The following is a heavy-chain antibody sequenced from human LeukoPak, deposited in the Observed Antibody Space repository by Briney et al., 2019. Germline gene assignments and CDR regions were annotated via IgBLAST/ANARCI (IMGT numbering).Heavy chain of an antibody. J-gene: IGHJ3*02. D-gene: IGHD5-12*01. CDR1: GGTFSSYA. CDR2: IIPIFGTA. Sequence: ASVKVSCKASGGTFSSYAISWVRQAPGQGLEWMGGIIPIFGTANYAQKFQGRVTITADESTSTAYMELSSLRSEDTAVYYCARQLNIVATIGVTVAFDIWGQGTMVTVSS. CDR3: ARQLNIVATIGVTVAFDI. V-gene: IGHV1-69*13.